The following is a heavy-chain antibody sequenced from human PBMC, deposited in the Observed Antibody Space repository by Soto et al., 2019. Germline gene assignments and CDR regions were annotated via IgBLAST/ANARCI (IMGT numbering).Heavy chain of an antibody. V-gene: IGHV5-10-1*01. D-gene: IGHD3-9*01. CDR3: ARPSYDILTGYSSYYGMDV. J-gene: IGHJ6*02. Sequence: GESLKISCKGSGYSFTSYWISWVRQMPGKGLEWMGRIDPSDSYTNYSPSFQGHVTISADKSISTAYLQWSSLKASDTAMYYCARPSYDILTGYSSYYGMDVWGQGTTVTVSS. CDR2: IDPSDSYT. CDR1: GYSFTSYW.